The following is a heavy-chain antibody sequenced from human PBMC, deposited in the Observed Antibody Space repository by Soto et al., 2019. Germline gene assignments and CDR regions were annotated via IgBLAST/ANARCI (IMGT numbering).Heavy chain of an antibody. Sequence: QVQLVESGGGVVQPGRSLRLSCAASGFSFRSYDMHWVRQAPGKGLEWVAVISFDGSDTYCVDSVKGRFTISRDNSKNTLYLQMNSLRVEDTAVYYCARWGSSGFAFDYWGQGTLVTVSS. D-gene: IGHD6-6*01. CDR1: GFSFRSYD. J-gene: IGHJ4*02. CDR2: ISFDGSDT. V-gene: IGHV3-33*01. CDR3: ARWGSSGFAFDY.